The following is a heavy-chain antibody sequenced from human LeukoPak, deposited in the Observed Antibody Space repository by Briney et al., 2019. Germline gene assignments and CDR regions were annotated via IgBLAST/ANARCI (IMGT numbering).Heavy chain of an antibody. CDR1: GFTFSSHW. D-gene: IGHD2/OR15-2a*01. J-gene: IGHJ4*02. V-gene: IGHV3-7*01. Sequence: GGSLRLSCLASGFTFSSHWMSWVRQAPGKGLEWVANIEQDGSEKYYLDSVKGRFTISRDNAKNSLYLQMDSLRAEDTAVYYCARRYLEKSRHRHFDSWGQGARVTVSS. CDR3: ARRYLEKSRHRHFDS. CDR2: IEQDGSEK.